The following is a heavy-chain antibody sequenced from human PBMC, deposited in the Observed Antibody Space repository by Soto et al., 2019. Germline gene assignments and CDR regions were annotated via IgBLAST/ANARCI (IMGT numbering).Heavy chain of an antibody. CDR3: VRDHIWSFDY. D-gene: IGHD3-10*01. Sequence: EVQLVESGGGLVQPGGSLRLSCAASGFTFSSYTMNWVRQAPGKGLEWVSYISLSGSDMYYAGSVKGRFTMSRDNAKNSLSLQMNSLRAEDTAVDYCVRDHIWSFDYWVQGTPVTVSS. CDR2: ISLSGSDM. CDR1: GFTFSSYT. J-gene: IGHJ4*02. V-gene: IGHV3-48*01.